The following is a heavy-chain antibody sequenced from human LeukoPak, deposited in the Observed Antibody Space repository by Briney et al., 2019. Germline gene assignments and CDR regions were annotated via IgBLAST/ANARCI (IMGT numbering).Heavy chain of an antibody. CDR1: GFTFRTYW. J-gene: IGHJ3*01. V-gene: IGHV3-74*01. CDR2: IDSDGSDT. Sequence: GGSLRLSCAVSGFTFRTYWMHWVRQAPGKGLVWVSRIDSDGSDTIFADSVRGRFTISRDNAKNTLYLQMNSLRAEDTAVYYCARGGLHHGFDPWGQGTMVTVSS. CDR3: ARGGLHHGFDP. D-gene: IGHD3-10*01.